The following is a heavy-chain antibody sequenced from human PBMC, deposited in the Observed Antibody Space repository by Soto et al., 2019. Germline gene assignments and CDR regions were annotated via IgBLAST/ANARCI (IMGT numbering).Heavy chain of an antibody. CDR1: GFSLSAYW. CDR2: IKGDASDT. D-gene: IGHD3-10*01. CDR3: ARDYHGSVNR. Sequence: EVQLVESGGGLVQPGGSLRLSCVASGFSLSAYWIHWVRQAPGKGLVWLSSIKGDASDTDYADFVRGRFTISRDNAKNTVYLQLNSLRVEDTAVYYCARDYHGSVNRWGQGTPVTVSS. V-gene: IGHV3-74*01. J-gene: IGHJ5*02.